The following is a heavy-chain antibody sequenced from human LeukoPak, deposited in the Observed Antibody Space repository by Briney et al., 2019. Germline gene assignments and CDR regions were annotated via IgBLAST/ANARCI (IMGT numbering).Heavy chain of an antibody. J-gene: IGHJ3*02. D-gene: IGHD3-16*02. V-gene: IGHV3-21*01. CDR1: GYTFSHYS. CDR3: VSGNDPDSTWENYRLDAFDI. CDR2: ISSNSDYI. Sequence: PGGSLRLSCAASGYTFSHYSVNWVRQAPGKGLEWVSSISSNSDYIYYADSVKGRFTISRDNTKSSLYLQMNSLRAEDTAVYYCVSGNDPDSTWENYRLDAFDIWGQGTTVIVSS.